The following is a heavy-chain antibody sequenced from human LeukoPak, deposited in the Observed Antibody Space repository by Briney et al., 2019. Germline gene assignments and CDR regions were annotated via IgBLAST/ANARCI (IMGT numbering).Heavy chain of an antibody. CDR2: MNPNSGNT. V-gene: IGHV1-8*01. D-gene: IGHD3-3*01. CDR3: ARSPLTIFGVVITTNGMDV. J-gene: IGHJ6*02. Sequence: PRASVKVSCTASGYTFTSYDINWVRQATGRGLEWMGWMNPNSGNTGYAQKFQGRVTMTRNTSISTAYMELSSLRSEDTAVYYCARSPLTIFGVVITTNGMDVWGQGTTVTVSS. CDR1: GYTFTSYD.